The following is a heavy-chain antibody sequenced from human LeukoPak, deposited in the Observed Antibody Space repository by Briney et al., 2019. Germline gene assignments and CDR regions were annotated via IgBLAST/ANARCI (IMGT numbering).Heavy chain of an antibody. Sequence: ASVKVSCKASGYTFTSYGISWVRQAPGQGLEWMESISPYNGNTNYAQKLQGRVTMTTDTSTSTAYMELRSLRSDDTAVYYCARDQYDYVWGSYRPYFDYWGQGTLVTVSS. CDR3: ARDQYDYVWGSYRPYFDY. D-gene: IGHD3-16*02. V-gene: IGHV1-18*01. CDR2: ISPYNGNT. CDR1: GYTFTSYG. J-gene: IGHJ4*02.